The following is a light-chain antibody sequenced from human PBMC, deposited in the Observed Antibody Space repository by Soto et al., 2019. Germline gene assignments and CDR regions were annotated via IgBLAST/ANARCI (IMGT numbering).Light chain of an antibody. Sequence: QSARTQPASVSGSPGQSITISCNGTSRDVGAYNSVSWYQQYPGKAPKLMMYEVSNRPSGVSDRFSGSKSGNTASLIISGLQTGDEADYYCSSYTSSSTYVFGTGTKLTVL. V-gene: IGLV2-14*01. CDR1: SRDVGAYNS. CDR3: SSYTSSSTYV. CDR2: EVS. J-gene: IGLJ1*01.